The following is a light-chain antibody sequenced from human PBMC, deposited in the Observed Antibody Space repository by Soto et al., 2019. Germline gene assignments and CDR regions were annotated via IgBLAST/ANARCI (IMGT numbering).Light chain of an antibody. CDR2: GAS. J-gene: IGKJ5*01. CDR1: QSVSSTY. CDR3: QQYGSSPPIT. Sequence: EIVLTQSPGTLSLSPGERATLSCRASQSVSSTYLAWYQQKPGQAPRPLIYGASSRATGIPDRFSGSGSVTDFTLTISRLEPEDFAVYYCQQYGSSPPITFGQGTRLEIK. V-gene: IGKV3-20*01.